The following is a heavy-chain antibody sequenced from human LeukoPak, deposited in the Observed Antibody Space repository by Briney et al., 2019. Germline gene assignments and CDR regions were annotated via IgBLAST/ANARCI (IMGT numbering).Heavy chain of an antibody. V-gene: IGHV4-59*01. Sequence: PSETLSLTCTVSGGSITSYYWSWIRQPPGKGLEWIGYIYYSRTTNYNPSLKSRVTISVDTSKNQISLRLSSVTAADTAVYYCARDRSSGSYNRYIDFWGQGTLVTVSS. CDR2: IYYSRTT. CDR3: ARDRSSGSYNRYIDF. CDR1: GGSITSYY. D-gene: IGHD1-26*01. J-gene: IGHJ4*02.